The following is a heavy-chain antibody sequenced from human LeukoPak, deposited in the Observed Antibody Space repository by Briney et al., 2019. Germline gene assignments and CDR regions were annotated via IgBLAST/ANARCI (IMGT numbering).Heavy chain of an antibody. CDR3: TRDRTVDIVATYDY. CDR2: IRSKAYGGTT. D-gene: IGHD5-12*01. V-gene: IGHV3-49*03. J-gene: IGHJ4*02. CDR1: GFTFGDYA. Sequence: GGSLRLSCTASGFTFGDYAMSWFRQAPGKGLEWVGFIRSKAYGGTTEYAASVKGRFTISRDDSKSIAYLQMNSLKTEDTAVYHCTRDRTVDIVATYDYWGQGTLVTVSS.